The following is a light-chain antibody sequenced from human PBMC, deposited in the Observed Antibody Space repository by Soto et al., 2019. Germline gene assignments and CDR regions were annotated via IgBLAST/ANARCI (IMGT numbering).Light chain of an antibody. J-gene: IGKJ2*01. CDR1: QSVSSN. Sequence: IVMTQSPATLSVSPGERATLSCRASQSVSSNLAWYQQKPGQAPRLLIYGASTRATGIPGRFSGSGSGTEFPLTISSLQSEDFAVYYCQQYNNWPPNTFGQGTKLEIK. CDR3: QQYNNWPPNT. CDR2: GAS. V-gene: IGKV3-15*01.